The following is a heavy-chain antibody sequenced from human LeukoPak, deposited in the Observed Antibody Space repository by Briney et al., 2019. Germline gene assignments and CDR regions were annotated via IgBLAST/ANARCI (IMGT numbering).Heavy chain of an antibody. D-gene: IGHD1-26*01. CDR3: ARETSRSGSYPDY. V-gene: IGHV3-74*01. CDR1: GFTFSSYW. Sequence: PGGSLRLSCAASGFTFSSYWMHWVRQGPGKGLVWVSRINSDGSSTSYADSVKGRFTISRDNAKNTLYLQMNSLRAEDTAVYYCARETSRSGSYPDYWGQGTLVTVSS. J-gene: IGHJ4*02. CDR2: INSDGSST.